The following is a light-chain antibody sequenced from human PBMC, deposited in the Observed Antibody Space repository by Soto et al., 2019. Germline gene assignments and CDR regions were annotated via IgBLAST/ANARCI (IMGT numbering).Light chain of an antibody. CDR3: QQYSSYPT. J-gene: IGKJ1*01. CDR2: AAS. Sequence: AIRMTQSPSSFSASTGDRVTITCRASQGISSYLAWYQQKPGKAPKLLIYAASTLQSGVPSRFSGSRSGTEFTLTISSLQPDDFATYYCQQYSSYPTFGQGTKVDIK. CDR1: QGISSY. V-gene: IGKV1-8*01.